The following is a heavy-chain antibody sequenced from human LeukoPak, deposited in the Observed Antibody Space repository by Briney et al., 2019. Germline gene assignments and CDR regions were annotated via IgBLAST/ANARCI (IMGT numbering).Heavy chain of an antibody. CDR1: GYTFTSYY. CDR3: ARESWKPNWFDP. CDR2: IDPSGGST. J-gene: IGHJ5*02. Sequence: ASVKVSCKASGYTFTSYYMHWVRQAPGQGLEWMGIIDPSGGSTSYAQKFQGRVTMTRDMSTSTVYMELSSLRSEDTAVYYCARESWKPNWFDPWGQGTLVTVSS. V-gene: IGHV1-46*01. D-gene: IGHD1-1*01.